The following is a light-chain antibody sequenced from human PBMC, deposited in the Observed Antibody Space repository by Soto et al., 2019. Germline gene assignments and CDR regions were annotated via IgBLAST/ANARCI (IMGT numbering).Light chain of an antibody. J-gene: IGLJ1*01. CDR3: CSYAKSSTPYV. CDR2: EVS. V-gene: IGLV2-23*02. Sequence: QSVLTQPASVSGSPGQSITISCTGTSSDVGSYDHVSWYQQNPGKAPKLMIYEVSQRPSGVSSRFSGSKSGNTASLTTSGLQAEDEADYYCCSYAKSSTPYVFGPGTKLTVL. CDR1: SSDVGSYDH.